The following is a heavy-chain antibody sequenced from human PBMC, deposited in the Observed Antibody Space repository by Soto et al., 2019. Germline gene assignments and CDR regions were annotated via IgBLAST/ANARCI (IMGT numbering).Heavy chain of an antibody. D-gene: IGHD3-3*01. V-gene: IGHV3-23*01. Sequence: GGSLRLSCAASGFTFSSYAMSWVRQAPGKGLEWVSAISGSGGSTYYADSVKGRFTISRDNSKNTLYLQMNSLRAEDTAVYYCAKDVDFGVVIIVSYFDYWGQGTLVTVSS. CDR3: AKDVDFGVVIIVSYFDY. CDR2: ISGSGGST. CDR1: GFTFSSYA. J-gene: IGHJ4*02.